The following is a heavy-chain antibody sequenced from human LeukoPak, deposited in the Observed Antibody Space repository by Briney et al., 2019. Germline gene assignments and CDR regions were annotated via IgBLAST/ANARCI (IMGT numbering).Heavy chain of an antibody. D-gene: IGHD3-9*01. J-gene: IGHJ5*02. CDR2: IYYSGST. CDR3: ARGVHFDWLLSWFDP. Sequence: SETLSLTCTVSGGSISSYYWGWIRQPPGKGLEWIGSIYYSGSTYYNPSLKSRVTISVDTSKNQFSLKLSSVTAADTAVYYCARGVHFDWLLSWFDPWGQGTLVTVSS. CDR1: GGSISSYY. V-gene: IGHV4-39*01.